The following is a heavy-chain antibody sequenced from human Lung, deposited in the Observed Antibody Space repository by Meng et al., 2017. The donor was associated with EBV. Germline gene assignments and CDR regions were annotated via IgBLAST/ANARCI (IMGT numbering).Heavy chain of an antibody. V-gene: IGHV3-33*01. Sequence: VRLGEAGGGVVQPGRALRLPCVASGFTLSSYGTHWVRQAPGKGLEWVAVIWYDGSNKYYADSVKGRFTISRDNSKNTLYLQMNSLRAEDTAVYYCARDDGSSGIFDYWGQGTLVTVSS. CDR2: IWYDGSNK. J-gene: IGHJ4*02. D-gene: IGHD3-22*01. CDR1: GFTLSSYG. CDR3: ARDDGSSGIFDY.